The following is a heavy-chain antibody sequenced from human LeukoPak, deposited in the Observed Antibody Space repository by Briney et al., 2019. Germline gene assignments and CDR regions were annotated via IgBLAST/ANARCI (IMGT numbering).Heavy chain of an antibody. J-gene: IGHJ4*02. CDR3: AKARYYYGSGSYYNGPDFDY. V-gene: IGHV3-43*02. D-gene: IGHD3-10*01. CDR1: GFTFDDYA. Sequence: GGSLRLSCAASGFTFDDYAMHWVRQAPGKGLEWASLISGDGGSTYYADPVKGRFTISRDNSKNSLYLQMNSLRTEDTALYYCAKARYYYGSGSYYNGPDFDYWGQGTLVTVSS. CDR2: ISGDGGST.